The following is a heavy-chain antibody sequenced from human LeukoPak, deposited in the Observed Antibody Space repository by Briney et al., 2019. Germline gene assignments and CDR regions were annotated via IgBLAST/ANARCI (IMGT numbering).Heavy chain of an antibody. Sequence: PGGSLRLSCAASGFTFSSYAMSWVRQAPGKGREWVSAISGSGGSTYYADSVKGRVPISRDNSKNTLYLQMNSLRAEDTAVYYCAKSSLTGYSFCPFDYWGQGTLVTVSS. J-gene: IGHJ4*02. D-gene: IGHD3-9*01. CDR2: ISGSGGST. CDR3: AKSSLTGYSFCPFDY. V-gene: IGHV3-23*01. CDR1: GFTFSSYA.